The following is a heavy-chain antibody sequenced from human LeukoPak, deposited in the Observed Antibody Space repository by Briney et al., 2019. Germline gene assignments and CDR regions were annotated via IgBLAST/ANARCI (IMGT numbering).Heavy chain of an antibody. J-gene: IGHJ3*02. CDR1: GSIFTSYW. CDR3: ATTGDSSGYYHDAFDI. D-gene: IGHD3-22*01. V-gene: IGHV5-51*01. CDR2: IYPGDSDT. Sequence: GSSLQISCKGSGSIFTSYWTGWGRQLPGKGLEWMGIIYPGDSDTRYSPSFQGQVTISADKSITTAYLQWSSLKASDTAMYYCATTGDSSGYYHDAFDIWGQGTMVTVSS.